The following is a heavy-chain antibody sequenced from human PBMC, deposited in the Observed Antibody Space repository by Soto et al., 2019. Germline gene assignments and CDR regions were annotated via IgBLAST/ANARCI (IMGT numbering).Heavy chain of an antibody. Sequence: SETLSLTCTVSGASMIPDYWVWIRQFPAKGLQWIGYISYSGNTKYSPALEGRVTISVDTSQNQFSLKVRSVTAADTAVYYCAQLFLGYFDMRNGHPTPYHMDAGGKGTRVTVPS. D-gene: IGHD3-9*01. CDR2: ISYSGNT. J-gene: IGHJ6*03. CDR1: GASMIPDY. V-gene: IGHV4-59*01. CDR3: AQLFLGYFDMRNGHPTPYHMDA.